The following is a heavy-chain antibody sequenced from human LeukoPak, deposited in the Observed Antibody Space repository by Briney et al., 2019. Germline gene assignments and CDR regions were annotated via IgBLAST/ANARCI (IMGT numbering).Heavy chain of an antibody. CDR2: INHSGST. D-gene: IGHD6-19*01. J-gene: IGHJ2*01. Sequence: SETLSLTCAVYGGSFSNYYWSWIRQPPGKGLEWIGEINHSGSTNYNPSLKSRVTISIDTSKNQFSLKLSSVTAADTAVYYCARHGWHAWYFDLWGRGTLVTVSS. CDR3: ARHGWHAWYFDL. CDR1: GGSFSNYY. V-gene: IGHV4-34*01.